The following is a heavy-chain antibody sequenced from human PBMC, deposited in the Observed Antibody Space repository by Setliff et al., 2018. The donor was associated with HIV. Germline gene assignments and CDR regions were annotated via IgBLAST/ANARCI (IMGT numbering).Heavy chain of an antibody. Sequence: GASVKVSCKASGYTFTAYYIHWVRQAPGQGLEWMGRIDPTTGDTRYTRRFQGRVTMTRDTSISSVYMELSRLTSDDTALYYCAADNYNCNSFDSWGQGSLVTVSS. CDR1: GYTFTAYY. CDR3: AADNYNCNSFDS. V-gene: IGHV1-2*06. D-gene: IGHD3-3*01. CDR2: IDPTTGDT. J-gene: IGHJ4*02.